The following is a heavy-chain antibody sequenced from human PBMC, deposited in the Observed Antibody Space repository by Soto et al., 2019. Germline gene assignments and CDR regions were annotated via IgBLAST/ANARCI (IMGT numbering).Heavy chain of an antibody. CDR2: IYSSGNT. Sequence: QVHLQESGPGLVKPSETLSLTCRVSGGTISGYYWHWIRQPAGKGLEWIGRIYSSGNTKYNPSLQSRVTMSLHTSNKQVYLRRTSVAAADTAVYYCAIGQRCSDWFDPGGKGTLVTVSS. V-gene: IGHV4-4*07. CDR3: AIGQRCSDWFDP. D-gene: IGHD3-10*02. CDR1: GGTISGYY. J-gene: IGHJ5*02.